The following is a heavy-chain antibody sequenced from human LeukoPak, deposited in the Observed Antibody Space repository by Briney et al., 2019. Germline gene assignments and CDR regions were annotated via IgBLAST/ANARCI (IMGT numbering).Heavy chain of an antibody. J-gene: IGHJ5*02. Sequence: PSETLSLTCTVSGGSISSGGYSWTWIRQHTGKGLEWIGYIYYSGSTYYNPSLKSRITISVDTSKNQFSLKLSSVTAADTAVYYCARGVDIVATDWFDPWGQGTLVTVSS. CDR2: IYYSGST. CDR3: ARGVDIVATDWFDP. D-gene: IGHD5-12*01. V-gene: IGHV4-31*03. CDR1: GGSISSGGYS.